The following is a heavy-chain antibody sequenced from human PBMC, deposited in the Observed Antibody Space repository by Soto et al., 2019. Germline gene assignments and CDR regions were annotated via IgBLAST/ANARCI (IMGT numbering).Heavy chain of an antibody. V-gene: IGHV1-46*03. CDR1: GYTFTSYY. CDR3: ARADYGGCGDY. CDR2: INPSGGST. Sequence: QVQLVQSGAEVKKPGASVKVSCKASGYTFTSYYMHWVRQAPGQGLEWLGIINPSGGSTSYAQKFQGRVTMTRDTSTSTVYMELSSLRSEDTAVYYCARADYGGCGDYWGQGTLVTVSS. D-gene: IGHD4-17*01. J-gene: IGHJ4*02.